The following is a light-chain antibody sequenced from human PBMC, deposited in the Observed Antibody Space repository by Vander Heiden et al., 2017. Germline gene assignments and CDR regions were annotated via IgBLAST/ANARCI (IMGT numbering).Light chain of an antibody. J-gene: IGLJ1*01. Sequence: HSVLSQPPSTSGTPGQRVTISCSGSSSNIGNNYAYWYQQLPGTAPKLLFYRNSQRTSGVPDRFSDSKSGTSASLAISGLRSEDEGEYYCASWDDRLRCYVFGTGTKVTVL. CDR2: RNS. V-gene: IGLV1-47*01. CDR3: ASWDDRLRCYV. CDR1: SSNIGNNY.